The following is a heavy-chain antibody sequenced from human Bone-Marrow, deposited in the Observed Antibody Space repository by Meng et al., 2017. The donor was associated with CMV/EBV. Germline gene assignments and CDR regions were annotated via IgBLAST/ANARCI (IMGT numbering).Heavy chain of an antibody. Sequence: GGSLRLSCAASGFTFSSYGMHWVRQAPGKGLEWVTFIRYDGSNKYYADSVKGRFTISRDSSKNTLYLQMNSLRAEDTAVYYCARGATPDYWGQGTLVTVSS. CDR1: GFTFSSYG. J-gene: IGHJ4*02. V-gene: IGHV3-30*02. D-gene: IGHD5-12*01. CDR3: ARGATPDY. CDR2: IRYDGSNK.